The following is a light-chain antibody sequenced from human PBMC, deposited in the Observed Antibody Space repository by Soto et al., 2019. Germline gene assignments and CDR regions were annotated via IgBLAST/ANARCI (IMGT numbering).Light chain of an antibody. CDR2: GAS. Sequence: EIVLTQSPGTLSLSPGERATLSCRASQSVRSTYLAWYQQKPGQAPRLLIYGASSRATGIPDRFSGSGCGTYFTLTITRLEHEDFAVFYCQQYGTSPGTFGQGTKLEIK. V-gene: IGKV3-20*01. CDR1: QSVRSTY. J-gene: IGKJ2*01. CDR3: QQYGTSPGT.